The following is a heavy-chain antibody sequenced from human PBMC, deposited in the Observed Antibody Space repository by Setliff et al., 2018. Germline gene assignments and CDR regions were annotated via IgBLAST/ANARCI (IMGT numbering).Heavy chain of an antibody. CDR2: ISTSGSTI. D-gene: IGHD3-3*01. CDR3: ARGPTIFGAIYYMDV. Sequence: GGSLRLSCAASGFTFNIYEMNWVRQAPGKGLEWVSYISTSGSTIYYADSVKGRFTISRDNAKNSLYLQMNSLRAEDTAVYYCARGPTIFGAIYYMDVWGKGTTVTVSS. CDR1: GFTFNIYE. V-gene: IGHV3-48*03. J-gene: IGHJ6*03.